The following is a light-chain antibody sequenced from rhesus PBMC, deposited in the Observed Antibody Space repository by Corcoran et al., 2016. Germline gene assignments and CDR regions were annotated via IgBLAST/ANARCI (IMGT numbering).Light chain of an antibody. Sequence: DIQMTQSPSSLSASVGDTVTITCRASQGISSYLNWFQQKPGKAPKLLINAATPLQSGAPSRFSGSGSRTDFTLTISSLQPEDFPTYYFQHYKGYPLTFGGGTKVEIK. CDR2: AAT. V-gene: IGKV1-28*02. CDR3: QHYKGYPLT. CDR1: QGISSY. J-gene: IGKJ4*01.